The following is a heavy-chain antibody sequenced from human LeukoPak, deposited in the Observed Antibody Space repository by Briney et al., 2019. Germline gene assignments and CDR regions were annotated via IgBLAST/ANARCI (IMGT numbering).Heavy chain of an antibody. Sequence: ASVKVSCKASGYTFTTYGISWVRQAPGQGLEWMGWISAYNGNTKYAQKLQGRVSMTTDTSTSTAYMELRSLRSDDTAVYYCARVMGDFWSGYFDYWGQGTLVTVSS. J-gene: IGHJ4*02. CDR1: GYTFTTYG. D-gene: IGHD3-3*01. V-gene: IGHV1-18*01. CDR2: ISAYNGNT. CDR3: ARVMGDFWSGYFDY.